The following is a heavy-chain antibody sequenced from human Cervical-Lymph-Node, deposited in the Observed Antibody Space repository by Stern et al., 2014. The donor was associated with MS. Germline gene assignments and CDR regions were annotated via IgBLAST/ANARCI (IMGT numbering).Heavy chain of an antibody. Sequence: VQLVESGSELKKPGASVKVSCKASGYTFTDYAMNWVRQAPGQGLEWMGWINTNTGNPTYAPGFTGRYVFSLDPSVSTAYLQISSLKADDTAVYYCAKAFGDYFFDYWGQGTLVTVSS. CDR3: AKAFGDYFFDY. CDR2: INTNTGNP. V-gene: IGHV7-4-1*02. D-gene: IGHD4-17*01. CDR1: GYTFTDYA. J-gene: IGHJ4*02.